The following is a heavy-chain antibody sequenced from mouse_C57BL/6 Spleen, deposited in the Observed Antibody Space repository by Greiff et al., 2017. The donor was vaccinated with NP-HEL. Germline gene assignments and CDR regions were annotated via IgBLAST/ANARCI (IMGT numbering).Heavy chain of an antibody. CDR3: ARSDGYYAMDY. V-gene: IGHV1-64*01. CDR2: IHPNSGST. Sequence: VQLQQPGAELVKPGASVKLSCKASGYTFTSYWMHWVKQRPGQGLEWIGMIHPNSGSTNYNEKFKSKATLTVDKSSSTAYMQLSLLTSEDSAVYYCARSDGYYAMDYWGQGTSVTVSS. CDR1: GYTFTSYW. J-gene: IGHJ4*01. D-gene: IGHD2-3*01.